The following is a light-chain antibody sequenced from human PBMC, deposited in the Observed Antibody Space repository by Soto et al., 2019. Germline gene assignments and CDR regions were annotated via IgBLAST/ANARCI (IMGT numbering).Light chain of an antibody. J-gene: IGKJ2*01. Sequence: EIVLTQSPGTLSLSPGERATLSCRASQSVSSSYLAWYQQKPGQAPRLLIYGASSRATGIPDRFSGRGSGTDFTLTISRLEPEDFAVYYCQQYDSSFMYTFGQGTKVDIK. CDR1: QSVSSSY. V-gene: IGKV3-20*01. CDR3: QQYDSSFMYT. CDR2: GAS.